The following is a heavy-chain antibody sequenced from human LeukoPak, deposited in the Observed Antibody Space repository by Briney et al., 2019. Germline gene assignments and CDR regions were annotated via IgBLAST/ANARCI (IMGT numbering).Heavy chain of an antibody. CDR1: GYTFMSHG. CDR2: ISGYSSNT. J-gene: IGHJ3*02. Sequence: ASGKVSCKAYGYTFMSHGITWVRQAPGQGLEWMGWISGYSSNTNYAQRLQGRVTMTTDTSTNTAYMELRSLISDDTAVYYCARATGTWGHDGFDIWGQGTMVTVSS. D-gene: IGHD3-16*01. V-gene: IGHV1-18*01. CDR3: ARATGTWGHDGFDI.